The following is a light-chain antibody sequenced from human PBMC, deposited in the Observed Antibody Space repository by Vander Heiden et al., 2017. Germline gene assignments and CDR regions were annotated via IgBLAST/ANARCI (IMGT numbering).Light chain of an antibody. CDR2: KAS. J-gene: IGKJ5*01. CDR1: QSISSW. V-gene: IGKV1-5*03. Sequence: DIQMTQSPSTLSASVGDRVTITCRASQSISSWLAWYQQKPGKAPKLLIYKASSLESGVPSRLRGSGSGTEFTLTISSLQPDDFATYYCQQYNSYPITFGHATRLEIK. CDR3: QQYNSYPIT.